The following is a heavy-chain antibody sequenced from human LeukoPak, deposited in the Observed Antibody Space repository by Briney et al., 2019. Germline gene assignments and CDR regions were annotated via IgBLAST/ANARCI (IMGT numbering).Heavy chain of an antibody. V-gene: IGHV3-7*01. D-gene: IGHD3-10*01. Sequence: PGGSLRLSCAASGFTFSSYWTSWVRQAPGKGLEWVANIKQDGSEKYYVDSGKGRFTISRYNAKNSLNLQMNSLRAEDTAVYYCARVNPIWFGESYYFDYWGQGTLVTVSS. CDR1: GFTFSSYW. CDR2: IKQDGSEK. J-gene: IGHJ4*02. CDR3: ARVNPIWFGESYYFDY.